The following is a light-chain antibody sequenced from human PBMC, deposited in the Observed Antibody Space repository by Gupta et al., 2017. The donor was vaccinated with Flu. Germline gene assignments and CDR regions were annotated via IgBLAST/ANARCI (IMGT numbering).Light chain of an antibody. CDR3: QQRSNWPPNT. Sequence: EIVLTQSPATLYLSTGERATLSCRASQSVSSDVAWYKQKPGQAPRLLIYDASNRATGIPARFSGSGSGTAFTLTISSLEPEDFAVYYCQQRSNWPPNTFGQGTKLEIK. CDR1: QSVSSD. J-gene: IGKJ2*01. V-gene: IGKV3-11*01. CDR2: DAS.